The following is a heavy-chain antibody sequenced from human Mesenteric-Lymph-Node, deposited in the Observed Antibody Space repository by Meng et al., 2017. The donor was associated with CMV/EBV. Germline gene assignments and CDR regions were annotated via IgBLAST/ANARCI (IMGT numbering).Heavy chain of an antibody. CDR1: SSSTYN. CDR2: VYYSGST. CDR3: ARGFDSSGYCYVNPPPYD. D-gene: IGHD3-22*01. J-gene: IGHJ4*02. Sequence: SSSTYNERGGNRQRRGKGLEGIGSVYYSGSTYYNKSLKNRVTISVDTSKGQFSLKLSSVTAADTAMYYCARGFDSSGYCYVNPPPYDWGQGTLVTVSS. V-gene: IGHV4-39*01.